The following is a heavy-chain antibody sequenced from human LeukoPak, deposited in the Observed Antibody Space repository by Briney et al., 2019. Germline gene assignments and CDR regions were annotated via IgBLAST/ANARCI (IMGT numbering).Heavy chain of an antibody. CDR3: ARDPRNGYDYNWFDP. Sequence: SETLSLTCTVSGGSISSYYWSWIRQPAGKGLEWIGRIYTSGSTNYNPSLKSRVTMSVDTSKNQFSLKLSSVTAADTAVYYFARDPRNGYDYNWFDPWGQGTLVTVSS. CDR2: IYTSGST. D-gene: IGHD5-12*01. J-gene: IGHJ5*02. V-gene: IGHV4-4*07. CDR1: GGSISSYY.